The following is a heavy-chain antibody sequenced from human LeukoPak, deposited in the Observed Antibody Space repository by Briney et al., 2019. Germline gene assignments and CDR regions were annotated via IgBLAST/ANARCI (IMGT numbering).Heavy chain of an antibody. D-gene: IGHD6-25*01. CDR3: AKNVFSAEGFPAPFDY. V-gene: IGHV3-23*01. CDR1: GFTFSSYA. J-gene: IGHJ4*02. Sequence: GGSLRLSCAASGFTFSSYAMSWVRQAPGRGLEWVSAISGSGGSTYYADSVKGRFTISRDNSKNTLYLQMNSLRAEDTAVYYCAKNVFSAEGFPAPFDYWGQGTLVTVSS. CDR2: ISGSGGST.